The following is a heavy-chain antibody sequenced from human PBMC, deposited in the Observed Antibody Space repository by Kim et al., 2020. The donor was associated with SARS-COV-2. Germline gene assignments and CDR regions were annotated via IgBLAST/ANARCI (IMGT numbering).Heavy chain of an antibody. J-gene: IGHJ4*02. Sequence: GGSLRLSCAASGLTFSSYSMNWVRQAPGKGLEWVSSISSSSSYIYYADSVKGRFTISRDNAKNSLYLQLNSLRAEDTAVYYCARAPGYYGSGSLGYWGQGTLFTVSS. CDR2: ISSSSSYI. D-gene: IGHD3-10*01. CDR1: GLTFSSYS. V-gene: IGHV3-21*01. CDR3: ARAPGYYGSGSLGY.